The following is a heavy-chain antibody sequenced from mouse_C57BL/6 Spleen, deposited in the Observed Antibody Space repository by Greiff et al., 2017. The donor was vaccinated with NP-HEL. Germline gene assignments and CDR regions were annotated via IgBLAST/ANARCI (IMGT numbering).Heavy chain of an antibody. J-gene: IGHJ2*01. CDR1: GYTFTNYW. D-gene: IGHD1-1*01. CDR2: IYPGGGYT. CDR3: ARESYYYGSSYLDD. V-gene: IGHV1-63*01. Sequence: VQLQQSGAELVRPGTSVKMSCKASGYTFTNYWIGWAKQRPGHGLEWIGDIYPGGGYTNYNEKFKGKATLTADKSSSTAYMQFSSLTSEDSAIYYCARESYYYGSSYLDDWGQGTTLTVST.